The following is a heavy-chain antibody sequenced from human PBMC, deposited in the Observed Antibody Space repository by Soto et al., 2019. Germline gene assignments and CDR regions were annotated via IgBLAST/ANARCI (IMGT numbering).Heavy chain of an antibody. D-gene: IGHD4-17*01. CDR2: IYHIGNT. V-gene: IGHV4-4*02. J-gene: IGHJ3*02. Sequence: PSETLSLTCAVSGGSISSSNWWSWVRQPPGKGLEWIGEIYHIGNTNYNPSLKSRVTISVDTSKNQFSLKLSSVTAADTAVYYCARQVDDYGDYGAFDIWGQGTMVTVSS. CDR1: GGSISSSNW. CDR3: ARQVDDYGDYGAFDI.